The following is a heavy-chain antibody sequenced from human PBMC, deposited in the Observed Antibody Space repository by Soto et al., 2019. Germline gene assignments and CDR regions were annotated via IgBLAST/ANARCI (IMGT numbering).Heavy chain of an antibody. V-gene: IGHV4-39*01. CDR1: VGSIRISSYY. Sequence: SETLSLTGTVGVGSIRISSYYVGWIREPRGKGLEWIGSIYYSGSTYYSPSLKTRVTISVDTSKNQFSLKLSSVTAADTAVYYCAGHGAMYYYDSSVYWVYFDYWGPGTMATVST. CDR3: AGHGAMYYYDSSVYWVYFDY. CDR2: IYYSGST. D-gene: IGHD3-22*01. J-gene: IGHJ4*02.